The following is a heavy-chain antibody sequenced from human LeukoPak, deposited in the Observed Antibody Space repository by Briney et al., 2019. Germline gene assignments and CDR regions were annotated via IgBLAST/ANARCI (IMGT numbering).Heavy chain of an antibody. D-gene: IGHD6-19*01. V-gene: IGHV3-30*19. CDR1: GFTFSSYG. CDR2: ISYDGSNK. J-gene: IGHJ4*02. Sequence: GGSLRLSCAASGFTFSSYGMHWVRQAPGKGLEWVAVISYDGSNKYYADSVKGRFTISRDNSKNTLYLQMNSLRAEDTAVYYCARDRGSGWYGALFDYWGQGTLVTVSS. CDR3: ARDRGSGWYGALFDY.